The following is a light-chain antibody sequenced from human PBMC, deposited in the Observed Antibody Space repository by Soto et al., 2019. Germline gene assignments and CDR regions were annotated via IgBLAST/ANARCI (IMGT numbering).Light chain of an antibody. CDR1: RSVSSSY. CDR3: QQYGSSIT. Sequence: EIVLTQSPGTLSLSPGERATLSCRASRSVSSSYLGWYQQKPGQAPRLLIYGGSSRATGIPDRFSGSGSGTDFTLTISRLEPEDFAVYYCQQYGSSITFGQGTRLEIK. J-gene: IGKJ5*01. CDR2: GGS. V-gene: IGKV3-20*01.